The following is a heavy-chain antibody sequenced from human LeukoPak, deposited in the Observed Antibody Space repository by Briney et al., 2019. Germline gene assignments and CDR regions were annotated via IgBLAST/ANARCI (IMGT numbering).Heavy chain of an antibody. J-gene: IGHJ5*02. Sequence: PSETLSLTCTVSGGSISSSSYYWGWIRQPPGKGLEWIGSIYYSGSTYYNPSLKSRVTISVDTSKNHFSLKLSSVTAADTAVYYCARAFTATGSCWLDPWGQGTLVTVSS. CDR2: IYYSGST. CDR3: ARAFTATGSCWLDP. D-gene: IGHD6-13*01. V-gene: IGHV4-39*07. CDR1: GGSISSSSYY.